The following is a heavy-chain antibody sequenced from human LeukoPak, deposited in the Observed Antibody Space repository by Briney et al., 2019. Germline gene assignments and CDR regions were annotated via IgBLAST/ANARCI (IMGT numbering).Heavy chain of an antibody. D-gene: IGHD6-13*01. Sequence: PGGSLRLSCAASGFTFSSYEMNWVRQAPGKGLEWVSYISSGGGAIYYADSVRGRFTISRDNAKNSLYLQMNSLRAEDTAVYYCARGPYSSNWYVDYWGQGTLVTVAS. CDR3: ARGPYSSNWYVDY. CDR2: ISSGGGAI. CDR1: GFTFSSYE. V-gene: IGHV3-48*03. J-gene: IGHJ4*02.